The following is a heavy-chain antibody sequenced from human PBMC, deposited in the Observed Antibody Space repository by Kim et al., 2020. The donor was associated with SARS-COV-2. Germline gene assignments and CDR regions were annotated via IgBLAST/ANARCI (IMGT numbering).Heavy chain of an antibody. V-gene: IGHV3-23*01. Sequence: GGSLRLSCAASGFTFSSYAMSWVRQAPGKGLEWVSAISGSGGSTYYADSVKGRFTISRDNSKNTLYLQMNSLRAEDTAVYYCAKEKPSLLWFGESSFDYWGQGTLVTVSS. CDR2: ISGSGGST. J-gene: IGHJ4*02. CDR1: GFTFSSYA. CDR3: AKEKPSLLWFGESSFDY. D-gene: IGHD3-10*01.